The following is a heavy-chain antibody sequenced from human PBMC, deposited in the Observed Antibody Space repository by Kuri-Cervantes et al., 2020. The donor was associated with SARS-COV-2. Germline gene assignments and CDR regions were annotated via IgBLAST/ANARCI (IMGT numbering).Heavy chain of an antibody. Sequence: SETLSLTCTVSGGSITSHYWSWIRQPPGKGLEWIGYIYYSGSTNNNPSLKSRDTISVDTTKNQSSLKLSSVTAADTAVYYCARARAVITMVRGVKNNWFDPWGQGTLVTVSS. CDR1: GGSITSHY. V-gene: IGHV4-59*11. CDR3: ARARAVITMVRGVKNNWFDP. J-gene: IGHJ5*02. D-gene: IGHD3-10*01. CDR2: IYYSGST.